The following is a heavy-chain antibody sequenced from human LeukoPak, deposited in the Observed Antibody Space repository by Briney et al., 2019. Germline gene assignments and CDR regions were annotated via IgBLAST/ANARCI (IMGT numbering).Heavy chain of an antibody. CDR1: GFTVSSSY. J-gene: IGHJ4*02. CDR2: LYSAGST. D-gene: IGHD6-19*01. Sequence: PGGSLRLSCAASGFTVSSSYMTWVRQPPGKGLEWVSVLYSAGSTYYADSVKGRFTISRDNSKNTLYLQMNSLRAEDTAVYYCARGGASGWYDYWGQGTLVTVSS. CDR3: ARGGASGWYDY. V-gene: IGHV3-53*01.